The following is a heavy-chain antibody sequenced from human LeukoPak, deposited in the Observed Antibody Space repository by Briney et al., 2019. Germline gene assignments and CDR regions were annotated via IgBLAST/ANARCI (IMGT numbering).Heavy chain of an antibody. Sequence: PSETLSLTCAVYGGSFSGYNWSWIRQPPGKGLEWIGEINQSGSTNYNPSLKSRVTIPADTSKNQFPLKLSSVTAADTAVYYCARVGDYALDYWGQGTLVTVSS. D-gene: IGHD4-17*01. J-gene: IGHJ4*02. CDR1: GGSFSGYN. V-gene: IGHV4-34*01. CDR3: ARVGDYALDY. CDR2: INQSGST.